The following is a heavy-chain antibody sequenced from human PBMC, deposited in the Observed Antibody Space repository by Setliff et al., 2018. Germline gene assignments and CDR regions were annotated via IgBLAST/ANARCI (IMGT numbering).Heavy chain of an antibody. CDR2: INYSGST. CDR3: ARAAGYSSSWYHYYYGMDV. J-gene: IGHJ6*02. D-gene: IGHD6-13*01. CDR1: GGSISSSRYY. Sequence: SETLSLTCTVSGGSISSSRYYWGWNRQPPGKGLEWIGSINYSGSTYYNPSLKSRVTISVETSKNQFSLKLSSVTAADTAVYYCARAAGYSSSWYHYYYGMDVWGQGTTVTVSS. V-gene: IGHV4-39*01.